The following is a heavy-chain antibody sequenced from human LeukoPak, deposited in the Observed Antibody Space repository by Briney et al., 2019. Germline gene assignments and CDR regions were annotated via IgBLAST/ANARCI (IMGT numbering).Heavy chain of an antibody. V-gene: IGHV3-74*01. D-gene: IGHD2-15*01. Sequence: PGGSLRLSCAASGFTFSNYWMHWVRQAPGKGLVWVSSINSDGSSRNYADSVKGRFSISRDDAKNTLYPQMNSLRAEDTAVYYCALVGGGYWGQGTLVTVSS. J-gene: IGHJ4*02. CDR1: GFTFSNYW. CDR3: ALVGGGY. CDR2: INSDGSSR.